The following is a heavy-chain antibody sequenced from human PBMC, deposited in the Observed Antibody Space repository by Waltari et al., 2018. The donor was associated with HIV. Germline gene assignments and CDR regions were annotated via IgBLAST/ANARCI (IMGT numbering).Heavy chain of an antibody. CDR1: GFTFGSSA. Sequence: EVQLLESGGGLGQPGGSLRLSCAASGFTFGSSAMSLGRQAPGKGLEWFSAISGSGGSTHYADSVKGRFTISRDNSKNTLYLQMNSLRAEDTAVYYCAKVEYSSSSGENWGQGTLVTVSS. V-gene: IGHV3-23*01. CDR3: AKVEYSSSSGEN. D-gene: IGHD6-6*01. J-gene: IGHJ4*02. CDR2: ISGSGGST.